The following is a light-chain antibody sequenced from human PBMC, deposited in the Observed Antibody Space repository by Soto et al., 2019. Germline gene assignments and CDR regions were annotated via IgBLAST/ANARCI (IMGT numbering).Light chain of an antibody. CDR2: DVR. V-gene: IGLV2-11*01. CDR3: CSYAGSYTNV. Sequence: QSALTQPRSVSGSPGQSVTISCTGTSSDVGRYNYVSWYQQHPGTAPKLIISDVRERPSGVPDRFSGSKSGSTASLTISGLQAEDEGDYYCCSYAGSYTNVFGSGTKVTVL. J-gene: IGLJ1*01. CDR1: SSDVGRYNY.